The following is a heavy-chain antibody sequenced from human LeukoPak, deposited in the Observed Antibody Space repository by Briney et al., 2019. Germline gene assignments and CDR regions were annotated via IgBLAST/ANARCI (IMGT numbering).Heavy chain of an antibody. Sequence: ASVKVSCKASGGTFSSYAISWVRQAPGQGLEWMGRIIPILGIANYAQKFQGRVTITADKSTSTAYMELSSLRSEDTAVYYCARDLTARGYSYGPDDYWGQGTLVTVSS. CDR1: GGTFSSYA. CDR3: ARDLTARGYSYGPDDY. J-gene: IGHJ4*02. V-gene: IGHV1-69*04. CDR2: IIPILGIA. D-gene: IGHD5-18*01.